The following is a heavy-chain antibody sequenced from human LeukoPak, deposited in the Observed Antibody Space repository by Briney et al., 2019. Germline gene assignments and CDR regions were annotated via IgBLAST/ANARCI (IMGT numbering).Heavy chain of an antibody. Sequence: ASVKVSCKASGYTFTSYDINWVRQATGQGLEWMGWMNPNSGNTGYAQKFQGRVTMTRNTSISTAYMELSSLRSEDTAVYYCARGLGITMPKAGDYWGQGTLVTVSS. CDR2: MNPNSGNT. CDR1: GYTFTSYD. V-gene: IGHV1-8*01. D-gene: IGHD3-10*01. J-gene: IGHJ4*02. CDR3: ARGLGITMPKAGDY.